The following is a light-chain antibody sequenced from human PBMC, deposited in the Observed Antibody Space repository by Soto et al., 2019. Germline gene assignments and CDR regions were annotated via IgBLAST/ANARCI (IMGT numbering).Light chain of an antibody. Sequence: EIVLTQSPATLSLSPGERATLSCRASQSVSSYLAWYQQKPGQAPRLLIYDASSRATGIPARFSGSGSGTDFTLTISSLEPEDFAVYYCQHRSNWYTFGQGTKLESK. CDR3: QHRSNWYT. CDR1: QSVSSY. V-gene: IGKV3-11*01. J-gene: IGKJ2*01. CDR2: DAS.